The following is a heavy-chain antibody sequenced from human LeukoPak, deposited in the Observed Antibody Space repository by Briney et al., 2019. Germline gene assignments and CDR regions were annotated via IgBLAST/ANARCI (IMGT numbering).Heavy chain of an antibody. V-gene: IGHV4-31*03. CDR3: ARESSVEMATIDY. D-gene: IGHD5-24*01. CDR2: IYYSGST. CDR1: GGSISSGGYY. Sequence: SQTLSLTCTVSGGSISSGGYYWSWIRQHPGKGLEWIGYIYYSGSTYYNPSLKSRVTISVDTSKNQFSLKLSSVTAADTAVYYCARESSVEMATIDYWGQGTLVTASS. J-gene: IGHJ4*02.